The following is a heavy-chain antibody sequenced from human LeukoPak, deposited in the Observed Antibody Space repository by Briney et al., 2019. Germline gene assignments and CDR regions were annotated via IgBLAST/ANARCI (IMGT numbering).Heavy chain of an antibody. V-gene: IGHV4-4*07. CDR2: IDSSGTT. D-gene: IGHD2-2*03. CDR3: ARDRLGNCRSARCFQVFDF. J-gene: IGHJ4*02. Sequence: PSETLSLTCTVSGGSISDYYWSWVRQPAGEGLEWIGRIDSSGTTNYNPSLKSRVTMSVDTSKNQFSLKLNSVTAADTAVYYCARDRLGNCRSARCFQVFDFWGRGALVTVSS. CDR1: GGSISDYY.